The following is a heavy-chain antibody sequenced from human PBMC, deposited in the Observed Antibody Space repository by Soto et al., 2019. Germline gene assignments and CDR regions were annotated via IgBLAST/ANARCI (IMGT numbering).Heavy chain of an antibody. J-gene: IGHJ4*02. D-gene: IGHD3-10*01. CDR1: GYTFTSYY. CDR3: ARGSLLEFGELRYYFSY. V-gene: IGHV1-2*04. Sequence: QVQLVQSGAEVKKPGASVKVSFKACGYTFTSYYMHCVRQAPGQGLEWLGWTTPNSGGTNYAQKFQDWVTMTRDTSISPADLELSRGRSDDTSVYYCARGSLLEFGELRYYFSYWGQRTLVTVSS. CDR2: TTPNSGGT.